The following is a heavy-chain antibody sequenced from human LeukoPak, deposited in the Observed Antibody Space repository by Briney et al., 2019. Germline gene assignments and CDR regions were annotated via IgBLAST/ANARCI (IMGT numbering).Heavy chain of an antibody. Sequence: PSETLSLTCTVSGGSISSYYWSWIRQPPGKGLEWIGYVYYSGSTTYNPSLKSRVTISVDTSKNQFSLKLSSVTAADTAVYFCARGRRRDRDGYKSPGSWFDSWGQGTLVTVSS. V-gene: IGHV4-59*13. J-gene: IGHJ5*01. CDR1: GGSISSYY. CDR3: ARGRRRDRDGYKSPGSWFDS. D-gene: IGHD5-24*01. CDR2: VYYSGST.